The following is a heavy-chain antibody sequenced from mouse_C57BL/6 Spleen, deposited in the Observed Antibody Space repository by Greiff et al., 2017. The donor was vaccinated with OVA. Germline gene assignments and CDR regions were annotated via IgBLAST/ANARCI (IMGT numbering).Heavy chain of an antibody. CDR1: GFTFSDYY. V-gene: IGHV5-16*01. CDR2: INYDGSST. J-gene: IGHJ3*01. CDR3: ARGGGYDSWFAY. Sequence: EVKLVESEGGLVQPGSSMKLSCTASGFTFSDYYMAWVRQVPEKGLEWVANINYDGSSTYYLDSLKSRFIISRDNAKNILYLQMSSLKSEDTATYYCARGGGYDSWFAYWGQGTLVTVSA. D-gene: IGHD2-2*01.